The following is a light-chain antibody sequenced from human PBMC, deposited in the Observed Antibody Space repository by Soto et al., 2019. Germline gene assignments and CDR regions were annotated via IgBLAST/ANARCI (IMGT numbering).Light chain of an antibody. CDR3: TSYTSSYTWV. CDR1: GSDVGSYNR. CDR2: EVT. Sequence: QSALTQPPSVSGSPGQSVTISCTGTGSDVGSYNRVSWYQQPPGTAPKLLIYEVTTRPSGVPGRFSGSKSGNTASLTISGLQAEDEADYYCTSYTSSYTWVFVGGTKLTVL. J-gene: IGLJ3*02. V-gene: IGLV2-18*02.